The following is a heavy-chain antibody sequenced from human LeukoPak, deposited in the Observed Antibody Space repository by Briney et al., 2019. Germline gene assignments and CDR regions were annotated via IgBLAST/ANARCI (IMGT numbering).Heavy chain of an antibody. CDR2: IYYSGST. J-gene: IGHJ3*02. CDR3: ARDGGNGYEDAFDI. CDR1: GGSISSRTYY. V-gene: IGHV4-39*07. Sequence: SETLSLTCTVSGGSISSRTYYWGWLRQPPGKGLEWIGTIYYSGSTYYNPSLKSRVTISVDTSKNQFSLKLSSVTAADTAVYYCARDGGNGYEDAFDIWGQGTMVTVSS. D-gene: IGHD5-12*01.